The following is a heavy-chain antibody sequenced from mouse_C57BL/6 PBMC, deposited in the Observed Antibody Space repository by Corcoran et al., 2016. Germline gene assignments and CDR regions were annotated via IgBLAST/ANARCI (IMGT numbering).Heavy chain of an antibody. V-gene: IGHV1-75*01. D-gene: IGHD1-1*01. CDR2: IFPGSGST. CDR1: GYTFTDYY. J-gene: IGHJ2*01. CDR3: ARSGHYGSRRFDY. Sequence: QVQLQQSGPELVKPGASVKISCKASGYTFTDYYINWVKQRPGQGLEWIGWIFPGSGSTYYNEKFKGKATLTVDKSSSTAYMLLSSLTSEDSAVDFCARSGHYGSRRFDYWGQGTTLTVSS.